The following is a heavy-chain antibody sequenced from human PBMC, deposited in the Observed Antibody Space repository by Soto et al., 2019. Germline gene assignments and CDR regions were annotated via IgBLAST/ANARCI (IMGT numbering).Heavy chain of an antibody. CDR1: GFTFSSYW. D-gene: IGHD3-9*01. Sequence: EVQLVESGGDLVQPGGSLRLYCAASGFTFSSYWMTWVRQAPGKGLEWVANINQDGSEKYYVDSVKGRFTISRDNAKNSLFLQMNSLRAEDTAVYYCASGRLGDFWGQGALVTVSS. CDR2: INQDGSEK. J-gene: IGHJ4*02. V-gene: IGHV3-7*01. CDR3: ASGRLGDF.